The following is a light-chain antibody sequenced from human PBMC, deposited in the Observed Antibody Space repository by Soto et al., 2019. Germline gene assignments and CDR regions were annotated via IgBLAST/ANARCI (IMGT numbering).Light chain of an antibody. J-gene: IGLJ2*01. V-gene: IGLV2-11*01. CDR3: CSYAGSDTYVL. Sequence: QAVVTQPRSVSGSPGQSVTISCTGTSSDVGNYNYVSWYQQHPGKAPKFMMYDVNKRPSGVPDRFSGSKSGNTASLTISGLQAEDEADYYCCSYAGSDTYVLFGGGTKVTVL. CDR2: DVN. CDR1: SSDVGNYNY.